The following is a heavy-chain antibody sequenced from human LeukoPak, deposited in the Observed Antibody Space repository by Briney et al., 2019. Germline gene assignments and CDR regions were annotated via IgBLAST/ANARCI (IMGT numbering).Heavy chain of an antibody. CDR1: GGSISSGSYY. J-gene: IGHJ6*02. D-gene: IGHD1-26*01. CDR2: IYTSGST. CDR3: ARDRAGGSYVYYYYGMDV. V-gene: IGHV4-61*02. Sequence: SQTLSLTCTVSGGSISSGSYYWSWMRQPAGKGLEWIGRIYTSGSTNYNPSLKSRVTISVDTSKNQFSLKLSSVTAADTAVYYCARDRAGGSYVYYYYGMDVWGQGTTVTVSS.